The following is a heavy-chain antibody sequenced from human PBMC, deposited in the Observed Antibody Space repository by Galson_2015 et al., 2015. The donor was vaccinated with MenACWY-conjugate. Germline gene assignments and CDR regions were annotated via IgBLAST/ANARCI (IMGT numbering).Heavy chain of an antibody. CDR2: ISASGDNT. CDR3: AKSDNSGLYVGFDY. CDR1: GFTFSNYA. V-gene: IGHV3-23*01. D-gene: IGHD6-19*01. Sequence: SLRLSCAASGFTFSNYAMSWVRQAPGKGLEWVSAISASGDNTYYADSVKGRFTISRDNPKNTFHLQMTNLRGEDTALYYCAKSDNSGLYVGFDYWGQGTLVTVSS. J-gene: IGHJ4*02.